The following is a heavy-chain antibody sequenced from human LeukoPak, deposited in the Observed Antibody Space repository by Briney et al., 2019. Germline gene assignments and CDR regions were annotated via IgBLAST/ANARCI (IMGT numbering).Heavy chain of an antibody. V-gene: IGHV4-59*01. CDR2: IYYSGST. Sequence: TSSKTLSLTCTVSGGSISSYYWSWIRQPPGKGLEWIGYIYYSGSTNYNPSLKSRVTISVDTSKNQFSLKLSSVTAADTAVYYCARGFGVTGPVFDYWGQGTLVTVSS. CDR1: GGSISSYY. D-gene: IGHD3-10*01. CDR3: ARGFGVTGPVFDY. J-gene: IGHJ4*02.